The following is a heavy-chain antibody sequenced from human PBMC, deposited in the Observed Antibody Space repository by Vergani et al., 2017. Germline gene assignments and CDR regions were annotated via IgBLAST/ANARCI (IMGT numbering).Heavy chain of an antibody. CDR1: RGTFSSYA. CDR2: INTTTGNP. CDR3: ARVLNGYDSCGSLGN. J-gene: IGHJ4*02. Sequence: QVQLVESGAEVKKPGSSVKVSCKASRGTFSSYALSWVRQAPGQGLEWMGGINTTTGNPTYAQGFTGRFVFSLDTSVTAAYLQINSLKAEDSALYYCARVLNGYDSCGSLGNWGQGTLLTVSS. D-gene: IGHD3-22*01. V-gene: IGHV7-4-1*02.